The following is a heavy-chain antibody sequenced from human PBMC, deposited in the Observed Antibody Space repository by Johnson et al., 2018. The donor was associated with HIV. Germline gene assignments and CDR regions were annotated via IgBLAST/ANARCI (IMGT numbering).Heavy chain of an antibody. D-gene: IGHD3-9*01. J-gene: IGHJ3*02. CDR2: IYCAGRT. CDR1: GFTVTNKY. Sequence: VQLVESGGGLVKPGGSLRLSCAASGFTVTNKYMSWVRQAPGKGLAWVSNIYCAGRTYYADYVTGRFSISRDTSRNTLDLQMNSLSAEDTAVKCCARAWGSRDILTALRGAFDIWGQGTMVTVSS. V-gene: IGHV3-66*02. CDR3: ARAWGSRDILTALRGAFDI.